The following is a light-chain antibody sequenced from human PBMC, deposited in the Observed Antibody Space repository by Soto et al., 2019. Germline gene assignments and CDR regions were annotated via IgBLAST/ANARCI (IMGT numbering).Light chain of an antibody. Sequence: EIVMTQSPATLSVSPGDRATLSCRASESVTSSLAWYQQKPGQPPRLLIYAASTRATDVPARFSGGGSETEFTLTISSLQSEEFAVYFCQQYNIWPLWTFGQGTKVEIK. V-gene: IGKV3-15*01. CDR1: ESVTSS. J-gene: IGKJ1*01. CDR3: QQYNIWPLWT. CDR2: AAS.